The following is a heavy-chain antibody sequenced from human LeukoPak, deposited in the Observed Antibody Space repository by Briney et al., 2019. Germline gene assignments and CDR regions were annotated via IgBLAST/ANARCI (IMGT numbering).Heavy chain of an antibody. CDR2: ISADAVDT. Sequence: PGGSLRLSCVASGFTFSNHAMTWVRQAPGKGLEWVSAISADAVDTFYAPSVKGRFTISRDNSKNTMYLQINSLRAEDTAVYYCAKVPTALTGEYYFGYWGQGTLVTVPS. V-gene: IGHV3-23*01. D-gene: IGHD7-27*01. J-gene: IGHJ4*02. CDR1: GFTFSNHA. CDR3: AKVPTALTGEYYFGY.